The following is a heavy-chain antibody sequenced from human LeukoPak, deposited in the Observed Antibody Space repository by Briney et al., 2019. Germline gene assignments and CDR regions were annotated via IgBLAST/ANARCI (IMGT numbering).Heavy chain of an antibody. J-gene: IGHJ6*03. CDR3: ARGRVSSSAWCSTYYYYFYMDV. D-gene: IGHD2-15*01. CDR1: GGSISNSFFY. Sequence: PSETLSLTCTVSGGSISNSFFYWGWIRQPPGKGLEWIGYVDHTGSTNFNPSLNGRVSISRDTTKNLFSLRLRSVTAADTAVYFCARGRVSSSAWCSTYYYYFYMDVWGKGTTVTVSS. V-gene: IGHV4-61*03. CDR2: VDHTGST.